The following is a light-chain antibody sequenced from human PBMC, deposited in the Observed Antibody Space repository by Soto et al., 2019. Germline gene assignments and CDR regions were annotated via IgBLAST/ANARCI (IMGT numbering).Light chain of an antibody. CDR2: GNT. Sequence: QLVLTQPPSVSGAPGQRVTISCTGSSCNIGAGYDVHWYQQLPGTAPKLLIYGNTNRPSGVPDRFSGSKSGTSASLAITGLQAEDEADYYCQSYDSSRGVFGGGTKLTVL. J-gene: IGLJ2*01. CDR1: SCNIGAGYD. CDR3: QSYDSSRGV. V-gene: IGLV1-40*01.